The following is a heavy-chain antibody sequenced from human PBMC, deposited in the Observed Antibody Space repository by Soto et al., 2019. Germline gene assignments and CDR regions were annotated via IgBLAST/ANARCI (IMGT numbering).Heavy chain of an antibody. V-gene: IGHV3-33*01. CDR2: IWPDGNNK. Sequence: QVQLVESGGGVVQPGRSLRLSCAASGFTFSNYGIHWVRQAPGKGLEWVAVIWPDGNNKVYPDSVKGRFTISRDNSKNTLYLQMNSLRAEDTAVYYCARAGIVATTQLGWFDPWGQGTLVTVSS. D-gene: IGHD1-26*01. CDR3: ARAGIVATTQLGWFDP. CDR1: GFTFSNYG. J-gene: IGHJ5*02.